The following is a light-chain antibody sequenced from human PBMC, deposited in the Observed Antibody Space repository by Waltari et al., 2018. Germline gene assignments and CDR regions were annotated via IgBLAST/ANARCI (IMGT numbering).Light chain of an antibody. J-gene: IGLJ3*02. Sequence: QSALTQPASVSGSPGQSITISCTGTSSDVGSYNLVSWYQQHPGKVPRLMIYEVNKRPSGVSNRFSGSKSGNTASLTISGLRAEDEADYYCCSCAAGGTSVVFGGGTKLTVL. CDR3: CSCAAGGTSVV. V-gene: IGLV2-23*02. CDR1: SSDVGSYNL. CDR2: EVN.